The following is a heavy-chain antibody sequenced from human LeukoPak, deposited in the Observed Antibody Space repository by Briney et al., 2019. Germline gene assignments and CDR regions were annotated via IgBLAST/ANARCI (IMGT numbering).Heavy chain of an antibody. CDR3: ARVTGTQWEVHYYYMDV. V-gene: IGHV3-48*03. CDR1: GFTFSSYE. Sequence: PGGSLRLSCAASGFTFSSYEMNWVRQAPGKGLEWVSYISSSGSTIYYADSVKGRFTISRDNAKNSLYLQMNSLRAADTAVYYCARVTGTQWEVHYYYMDVWGKGTTVTISS. D-gene: IGHD1-26*01. CDR2: ISSSGSTI. J-gene: IGHJ6*03.